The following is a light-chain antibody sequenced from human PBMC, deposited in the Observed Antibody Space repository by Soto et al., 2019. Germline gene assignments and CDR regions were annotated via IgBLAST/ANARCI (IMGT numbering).Light chain of an antibody. Sequence: IVLTQSPATLSASLGERATLSCRAGQSIAIYLAWYQQKPGQSPKLLIYATFNRAPGIPYRFSGSGSGTDFTLTISSLEPEDFAVYYCQQRSTSPQTFGQGTTVEIK. CDR2: ATF. V-gene: IGKV3-11*01. CDR1: QSIAIY. J-gene: IGKJ1*01. CDR3: QQRSTSPQT.